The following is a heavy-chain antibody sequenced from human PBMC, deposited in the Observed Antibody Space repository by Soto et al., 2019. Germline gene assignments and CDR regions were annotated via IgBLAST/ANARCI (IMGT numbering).Heavy chain of an antibody. V-gene: IGHV3-9*01. CDR2: ISWNSGSI. Sequence: EVQLVESGGGLVQPGRSLRLSCAASGFTFDDYAMHWVRQAPGKGLEWVSGISWNSGSIGYADSVKGRFTISRDNAKNSLYLQMNSLRAEDTALYYCAKGQATAAGPNLIDYWGQGTLVTVSS. CDR1: GFTFDDYA. J-gene: IGHJ4*02. D-gene: IGHD6-13*01. CDR3: AKGQATAAGPNLIDY.